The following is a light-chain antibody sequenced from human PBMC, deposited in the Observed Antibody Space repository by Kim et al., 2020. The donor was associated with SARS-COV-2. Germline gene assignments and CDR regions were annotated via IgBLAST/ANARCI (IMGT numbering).Light chain of an antibody. CDR1: QSVSSSY. V-gene: IGKV3-20*01. CDR2: GAS. J-gene: IGKJ3*01. Sequence: YPGERATLACRASQSVSSSYLAWYQQRPGQAPRLLIYGASRRPTGIPDRFSGSGSGTDFTLTISRLEPEDFAVYYCQHYDNSPFTFGPGTKVDIK. CDR3: QHYDNSPFT.